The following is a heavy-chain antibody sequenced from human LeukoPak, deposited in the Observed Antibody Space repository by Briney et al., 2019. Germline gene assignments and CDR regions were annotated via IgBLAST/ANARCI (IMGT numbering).Heavy chain of an antibody. Sequence: PGGSLRLSCAGSGFMFSSYWIYWVRQAPGKGLESVANIKQDGSQIHYVDSVEGRFTISRDNAQNSVYLQMNSLRVEDTAVYYCARDSGEYSFGGFWYFDVWGRGTLVTVSS. CDR2: IKQDGSQI. V-gene: IGHV3-7*05. CDR1: GFMFSSYW. J-gene: IGHJ2*01. D-gene: IGHD5-18*01. CDR3: ARDSGEYSFGGFWYFDV.